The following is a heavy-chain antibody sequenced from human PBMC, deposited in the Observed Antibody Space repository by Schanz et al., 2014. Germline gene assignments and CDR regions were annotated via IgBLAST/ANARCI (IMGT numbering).Heavy chain of an antibody. CDR2: ISASGGDT. J-gene: IGHJ4*02. CDR3: AKVRYSSGWRGDYFDE. D-gene: IGHD6-25*01. V-gene: IGHV3-23*01. Sequence: EVQLLESGGGLVQPGGSLRLSCAASGFTFSSYAMSWVRQAPGKGLEWLSVISASGGDTYYADSVKGRFTISRDNSKNALYLQMNSLRAEDTAVYYCAKVRYSSGWRGDYFDEWGQGTLGTVAS. CDR1: GFTFSSYA.